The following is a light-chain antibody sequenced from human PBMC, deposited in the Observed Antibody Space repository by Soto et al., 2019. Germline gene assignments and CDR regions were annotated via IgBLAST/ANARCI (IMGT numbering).Light chain of an antibody. V-gene: IGLV3-1*01. Sequence: SYELTQPPSXXXXXXXXXXITCSGDKLGDKYACWYQQKPGQSPVLVIYQDSKRPSGIPERFSGSNSGNTATLTISGTQAMDEADYYCQAWDSSTAVFGTGTKLTVL. J-gene: IGLJ1*01. CDR3: QAWDSSTAV. CDR1: KLGDKY. CDR2: QDS.